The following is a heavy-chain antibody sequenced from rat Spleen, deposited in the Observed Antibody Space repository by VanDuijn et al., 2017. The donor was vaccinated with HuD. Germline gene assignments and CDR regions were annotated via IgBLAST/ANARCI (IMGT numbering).Heavy chain of an antibody. V-gene: IGHV5-22*01. CDR3: TTTWNFDY. CDR1: GFTFSDYY. D-gene: IGHD1-10*01. CDR2: ISYEGSGT. Sequence: EVQLVESGGGLVQPGRSLKLSCAASGFTFSDYYMAWVCQAPKKGLEWVASISYEGSGTYYGDSVKGRFTISRDNPKSTLSLQMDSLRSEDTATYYCTTTWNFDYWGQGVMVTVSS. J-gene: IGHJ2*01.